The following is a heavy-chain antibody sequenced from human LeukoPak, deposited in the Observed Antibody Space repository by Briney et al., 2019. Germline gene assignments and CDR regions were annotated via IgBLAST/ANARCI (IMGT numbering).Heavy chain of an antibody. V-gene: IGHV4-34*01. CDR2: INHSGST. CDR3: ARGGYGGNPHFIY. Sequence: SETLSLTCAVYGGSFSGYYWSWIRQPPGKGLEWIGEINHSGSTNYNPSLKSRVTISVDTSKNQFSLKLSSVTAADTAVYYCARGGYGGNPHFIYWGQGTLVTVSS. CDR1: GGSFSGYY. J-gene: IGHJ4*02. D-gene: IGHD4-23*01.